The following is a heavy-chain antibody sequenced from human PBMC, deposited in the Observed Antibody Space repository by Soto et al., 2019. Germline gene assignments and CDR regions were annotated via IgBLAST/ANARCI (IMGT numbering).Heavy chain of an antibody. Sequence: QLQLQESGTGLVKPSQTLSLTCAVSGGSISSGGYSWSWIRQPPGKGLEWIGYIYHSGSTYYNPSLKSRVTISVDRSKNQFSLKLSSVTAADTAVYYCARAGGLGAVAVDYWGQGTLVTVSS. D-gene: IGHD6-19*01. J-gene: IGHJ4*02. CDR3: ARAGGLGAVAVDY. V-gene: IGHV4-30-2*01. CDR1: GGSISSGGYS. CDR2: IYHSGST.